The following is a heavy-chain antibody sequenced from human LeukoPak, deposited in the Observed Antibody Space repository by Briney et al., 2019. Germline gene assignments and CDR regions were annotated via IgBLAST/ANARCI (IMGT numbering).Heavy chain of an antibody. CDR1: GYTFTSYA. CDR3: ARANAFIVVVPAAMGY. J-gene: IGHJ4*02. CDR2: INAGNGNT. V-gene: IGHV1-3*01. Sequence: ASVKVSCKASGYTFTSYAMHWVRQAPGQRLEWMGWINAGNGNTKYSQKFQGRVTITRDTSASTAYMELSSLRSEDTAVYYCARANAFIVVVPAAMGYWGQGTLVTVSS. D-gene: IGHD2-2*01.